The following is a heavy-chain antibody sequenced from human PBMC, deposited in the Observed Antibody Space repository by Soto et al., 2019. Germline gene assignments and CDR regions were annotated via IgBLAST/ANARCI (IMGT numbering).Heavy chain of an antibody. D-gene: IGHD3-16*01. CDR3: ARVRYDFVWGNYRQIFYFDS. CDR2: INHSGST. Sequence: QVPLQQWGAGLLKPSETLSLTCAVYGGSFSEYYWSWIRQPPGKGLEWIGQINHSGSTDFSPSLKSRVTMSVDTSKNQFSLKLSSVTAADTAVYYCARVRYDFVWGNYRQIFYFDSWGQGTPVTVSS. V-gene: IGHV4-34*01. J-gene: IGHJ4*02. CDR1: GGSFSEYY.